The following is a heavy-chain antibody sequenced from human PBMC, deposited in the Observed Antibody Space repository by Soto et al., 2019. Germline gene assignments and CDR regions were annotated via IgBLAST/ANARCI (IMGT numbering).Heavy chain of an antibody. CDR2: MNPNSGNT. Sequence: GASVKVSCKASGYTFTSYDINWVRQATGQGLEWMGWMNPNSGNTGYAQKFQGRVTMTRNTSISIAYMELSSLRSEDTAVYYCASHIYDFWSGFSYYYMDVWGKGTTVTVSS. CDR3: ASHIYDFWSGFSYYYMDV. J-gene: IGHJ6*03. CDR1: GYTFTSYD. V-gene: IGHV1-8*01. D-gene: IGHD3-3*01.